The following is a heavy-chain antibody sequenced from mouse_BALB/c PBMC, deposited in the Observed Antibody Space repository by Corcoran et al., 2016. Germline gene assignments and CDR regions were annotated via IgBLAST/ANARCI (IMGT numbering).Heavy chain of an antibody. CDR1: GFNSKDTY. V-gene: IGHV14-3*02. J-gene: IGHJ1*01. Sequence: EVQLQQSGAELVKPGASVKLSCTASGFNSKDTYMHWVKQRPEQGLEWIGRLDPANGNTKYDPKLQGKATITADTPSNTAYLQLSSLTSEDTAVYYCARWDWYFDVWGAGTTVTVSS. CDR3: ARWDWYFDV. CDR2: LDPANGNT.